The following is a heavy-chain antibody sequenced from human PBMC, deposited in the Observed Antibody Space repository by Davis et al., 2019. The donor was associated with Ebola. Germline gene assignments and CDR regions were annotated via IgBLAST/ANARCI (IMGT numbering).Heavy chain of an antibody. V-gene: IGHV1-69*05. Sequence: AASVKVSCKASGGTFSSYAISWVRQAPGQGLEWMGGIIPIFGTANYAQKFQGRVTMTRDTSTSTVYMELRSLRSDDTAVYYCARVYYDSSGYPAIDYWGQGTLVTVSS. CDR1: GGTFSSYA. CDR2: IIPIFGTA. J-gene: IGHJ4*02. CDR3: ARVYYDSSGYPAIDY. D-gene: IGHD3-22*01.